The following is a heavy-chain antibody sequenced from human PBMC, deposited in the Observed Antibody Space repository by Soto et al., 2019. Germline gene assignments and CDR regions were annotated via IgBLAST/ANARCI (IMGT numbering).Heavy chain of an antibody. CDR3: ARAGFLWFGDLYYFDY. CDR1: GGSISSYY. D-gene: IGHD3-10*01. CDR2: IYYSGST. J-gene: IGHJ4*02. Sequence: SETLCLTCTVAGGSISSYYCRWIRQPPGKGLEWIGYIYYSGSTNYNPSLKSRVTISVDTSKNQFSLKLGSVTAADTAVYYCARAGFLWFGDLYYFDYWGQGTLVTVLL. V-gene: IGHV4-59*01.